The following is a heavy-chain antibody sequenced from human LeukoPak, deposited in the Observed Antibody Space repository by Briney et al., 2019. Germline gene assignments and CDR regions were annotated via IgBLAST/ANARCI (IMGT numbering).Heavy chain of an antibody. CDR3: AKSFSGDYGIFDY. CDR2: ISGSGGST. Sequence: GGSLRLSCAASGFTFSSYGMSWVRQAPGKGLEWVSAISGSGGSTYYADSVKGRFTISRDNSKNTLYLQMNSLRAEDTAVYYCAKSFSGDYGIFDYWGQGTLVTVSS. D-gene: IGHD4-17*01. V-gene: IGHV3-23*01. CDR1: GFTFSSYG. J-gene: IGHJ4*02.